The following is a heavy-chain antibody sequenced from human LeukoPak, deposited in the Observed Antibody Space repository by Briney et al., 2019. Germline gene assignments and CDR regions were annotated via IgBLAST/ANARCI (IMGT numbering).Heavy chain of an antibody. J-gene: IGHJ4*02. D-gene: IGHD5-18*01. Sequence: GGSLRLSCAASGFTFRDYYMSWIRQAPGRGLEWVSYISSGGSAIYYTDSVKGRFTISRDNAKNSLYLQMNSLRAEDTAMYYCARDYGYSYGSGGVYWGQGTLVTVSS. V-gene: IGHV3-11*01. CDR3: ARDYGYSYGSGGVY. CDR1: GFTFRDYY. CDR2: ISSGGSAI.